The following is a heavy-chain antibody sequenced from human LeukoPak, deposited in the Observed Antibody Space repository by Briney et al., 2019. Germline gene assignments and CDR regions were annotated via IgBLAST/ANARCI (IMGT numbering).Heavy chain of an antibody. J-gene: IGHJ4*02. V-gene: IGHV4-59*01. CDR1: GGSISSYY. D-gene: IGHD6-13*01. CDR2: IYYSGST. Sequence: SETLSLTCTVSGGSISSYYWSWIRQPPGKGLEWIGYIYYSGSTNYNPSLKSRVTISVDTSKNQFSLKLSSVTAADTAVYYCARGIAAAGYFDYWGQGTLVTVSS. CDR3: ARGIAAAGYFDY.